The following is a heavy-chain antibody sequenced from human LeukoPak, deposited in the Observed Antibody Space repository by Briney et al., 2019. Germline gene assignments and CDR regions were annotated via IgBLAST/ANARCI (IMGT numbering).Heavy chain of an antibody. CDR1: GFTFNRCW. CDR2: INPDGRDT. V-gene: IGHV3-7*01. Sequence: GGSLRLSCVVSGFTFNRCWMNWVRQAPGKGLEWVAHINPDGRDTYYVDSVKGQFTISRDNAQNSMYLQMNSLRVEDTAVYYCTSWGDTTAEYFQRWGQGTLVTVSS. CDR3: TSWGDTTAEYFQR. D-gene: IGHD2-21*02. J-gene: IGHJ1*01.